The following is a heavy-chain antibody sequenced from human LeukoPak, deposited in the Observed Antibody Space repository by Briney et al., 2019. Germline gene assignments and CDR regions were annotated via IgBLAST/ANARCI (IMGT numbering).Heavy chain of an antibody. Sequence: GGSLRLSCAVSGITLSNYGMSWVRQAPGKGLEWVAGISGSGGGTVYADSVKGRFAISRDNRKNTLYLQMNSLRADDTAVYFCAKRGVVIRVILVGFHKEAYYFDAWGQGALVTDSP. J-gene: IGHJ4*02. CDR1: GITLSNYG. CDR3: AKRGVVIRVILVGFHKEAYYFDA. D-gene: IGHD3-22*01. V-gene: IGHV3-23*01. CDR2: ISGSGGGT.